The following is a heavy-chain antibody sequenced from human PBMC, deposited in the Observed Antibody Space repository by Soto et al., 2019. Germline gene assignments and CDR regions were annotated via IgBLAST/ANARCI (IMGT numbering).Heavy chain of an antibody. Sequence: QVQLVESGGGVVQPGRSLRLSCAASGFTFSSYAMHWVRQAPGKGLEWVAVISYDGSNKYYADSVKGRFTISRDNSKNTLYLQMNSLRAEDTAVYYCARDALSGFGELLSRSDYWAREPWSPSPQ. CDR1: GFTFSSYA. CDR2: ISYDGSNK. D-gene: IGHD3-10*01. V-gene: IGHV3-30-3*01. CDR3: ARDALSGFGELLSRSDY. J-gene: IGHJ4*02.